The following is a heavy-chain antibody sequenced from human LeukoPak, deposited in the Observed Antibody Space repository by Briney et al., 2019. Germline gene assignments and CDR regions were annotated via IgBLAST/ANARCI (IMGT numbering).Heavy chain of an antibody. CDR3: ARARDYGDYCDY. J-gene: IGHJ4*02. CDR2: IYYSGST. V-gene: IGHV4-31*03. CDR1: GGSISSGGYY. D-gene: IGHD4-17*01. Sequence: SETLSLTCTVSGGSISSGGYYWSWIRQHPGKGLEWIGYIYYSGSTYYNPSLKSRVTISVDTSKNQFSLKLSSVTAADTAVYYCARARDYGDYCDYWGQGTLVTVSS.